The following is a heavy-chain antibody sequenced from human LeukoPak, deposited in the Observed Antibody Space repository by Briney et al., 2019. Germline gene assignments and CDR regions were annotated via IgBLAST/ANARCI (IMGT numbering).Heavy chain of an antibody. J-gene: IGHJ4*02. CDR2: IIPIFGTA. CDR1: GGTFSSYA. Sequence: SVKVSCKASGGTFSSYAISWVRQAPGQGLEWMGRIIPIFGTANYTQKFQGRVTITTDESTSTAYMELSSLRSEDTAVYYCARDPPSGWYPFDYWGQGTLVTVSS. D-gene: IGHD6-19*01. CDR3: ARDPPSGWYPFDY. V-gene: IGHV1-69*05.